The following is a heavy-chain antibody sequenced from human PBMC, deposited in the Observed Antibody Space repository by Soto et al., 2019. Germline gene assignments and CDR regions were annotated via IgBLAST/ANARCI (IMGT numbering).Heavy chain of an antibody. J-gene: IGHJ4*02. CDR2: IIPIFETA. D-gene: IGHD6-13*01. V-gene: IGHV1-69*01. Sequence: QVQLVQSGAEMKKPGSSVNVSCKVSGDSFSSYAISWVRQAPGEGLEWVGGIIPIFETANYAQNFQGRVTITAVESTTTAYLEVTRLRPQDTAVFYCAASDSSSWQLDYWGQGTLITVSS. CDR1: GDSFSSYA. CDR3: AASDSSSWQLDY.